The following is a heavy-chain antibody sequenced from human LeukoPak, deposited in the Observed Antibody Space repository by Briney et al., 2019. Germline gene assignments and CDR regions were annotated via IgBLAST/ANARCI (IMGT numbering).Heavy chain of an antibody. CDR1: GGSFSGYY. CDR3: ARKVSSSWLPKYGWFDP. D-gene: IGHD6-13*01. CDR2: INHSGST. V-gene: IGHV4-34*01. Sequence: SETLSLTCAVYGGSFSGYYWSWIRQPPGKGLEWIGEINHSGSTNYNPSLKSRVTISVDTSKNQFSLKLSSVAAADTAVYYCARKVSSSWLPKYGWFDPWGQGTLVTVSS. J-gene: IGHJ5*02.